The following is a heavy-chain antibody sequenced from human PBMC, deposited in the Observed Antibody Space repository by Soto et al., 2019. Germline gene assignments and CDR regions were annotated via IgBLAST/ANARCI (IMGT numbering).Heavy chain of an antibody. V-gene: IGHV1-69*01. Sequence: QVQLVQSGAEVKKPGSSVKVSCKASGGIFSTYAISWLRQAPGQGLEWMGGIIPIFGTPNYAQRFQGRVTXTXDXXXTTXXMEXXXXKSEDTXXXXXXXXXXXXXXXXXYXRIDFWGQGTLVTVSS. CDR3: XXXXXXXXXXXXYXRIDF. CDR1: GGIFSTYA. CDR2: IIPIFGTP. J-gene: IGHJ4*02. D-gene: IGHD3-10*01.